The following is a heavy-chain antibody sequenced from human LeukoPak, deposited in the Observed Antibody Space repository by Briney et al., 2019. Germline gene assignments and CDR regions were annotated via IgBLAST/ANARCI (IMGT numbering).Heavy chain of an antibody. J-gene: IGHJ4*02. D-gene: IGHD5-18*01. CDR2: IYTSGST. V-gene: IGHV4-4*07. Sequence: PSETLPLTCTVSGGSISSYYWSWIRQPAGKGLEWIGRIYTSGSTNCNPSLKSRVTMSVDTSKNQFSLKLSSVTAADTAVYYCARGGYRYGYGSYFDYWGQGTLVTVSS. CDR3: ARGGYRYGYGSYFDY. CDR1: GGSISSYY.